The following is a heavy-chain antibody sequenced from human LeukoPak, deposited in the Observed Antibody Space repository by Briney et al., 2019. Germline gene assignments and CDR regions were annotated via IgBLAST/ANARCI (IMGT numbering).Heavy chain of an antibody. D-gene: IGHD5-12*01. Sequence: PGGSLRLSCAASGFTFSSYAMSWVRQAPGKGLEWVSAISGSGGSTYYADSVEGRFTTSRDNSKNTLYLQMNSLRAEDTAVYYCAKDLIGYSGYDFFDYWGQGTLVTVSS. CDR1: GFTFSSYA. V-gene: IGHV3-23*01. CDR2: ISGSGGST. CDR3: AKDLIGYSGYDFFDY. J-gene: IGHJ4*02.